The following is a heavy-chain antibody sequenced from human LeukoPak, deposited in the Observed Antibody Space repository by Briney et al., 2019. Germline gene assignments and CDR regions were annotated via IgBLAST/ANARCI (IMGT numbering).Heavy chain of an antibody. CDR3: ASYCSGGSCYVEDY. Sequence: GGSLRLSCAASGFTFSSYGIHWVRQAPGKGLEWVAVIWYDGSNKYYADSVKGRFTISRDNSKNTLYLQMNSLRAEDTAVYYCASYCSGGSCYVEDYWGQGTLVTVSS. CDR2: IWYDGSNK. V-gene: IGHV3-33*01. D-gene: IGHD2-15*01. J-gene: IGHJ4*02. CDR1: GFTFSSYG.